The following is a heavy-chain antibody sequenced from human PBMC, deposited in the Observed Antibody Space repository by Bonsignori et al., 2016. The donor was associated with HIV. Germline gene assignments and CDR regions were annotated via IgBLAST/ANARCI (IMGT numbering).Heavy chain of an antibody. J-gene: IGHJ3*01. D-gene: IGHD6-19*01. CDR2: TWYRSKWFN. V-gene: IGHV6-1*01. CDR3: ARGWANALDV. Sequence: WIRQSPSRGLEWLGGTWYRSKWFNDYAVSMKSRIVINPDTSKNQLSLQLNSVTPEDTAVYYCARGWANALDVWGPRDNGHRLL.